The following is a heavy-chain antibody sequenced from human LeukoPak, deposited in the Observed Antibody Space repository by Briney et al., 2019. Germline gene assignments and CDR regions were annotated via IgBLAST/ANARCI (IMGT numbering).Heavy chain of an antibody. Sequence: GSSVKVSCKASGGTFSSYAISWVRQAPGQGLEWMGGIIPIFGTANYAQKFQGRVTITADESTSTAYMELSSLRSEDTAVYYCATDQGQWLEGADYGMDVWGQGTTVTVSS. CDR3: ATDQGQWLEGADYGMDV. D-gene: IGHD6-19*01. J-gene: IGHJ6*02. V-gene: IGHV1-69*01. CDR2: IIPIFGTA. CDR1: GGTFSSYA.